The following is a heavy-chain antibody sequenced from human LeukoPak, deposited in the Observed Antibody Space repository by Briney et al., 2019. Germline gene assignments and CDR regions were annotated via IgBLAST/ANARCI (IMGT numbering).Heavy chain of an antibody. V-gene: IGHV3-30*09. Sequence: PGKSLRLSCAVSGFTFSSYAMHWVRQPPGKGLDGVAVISYDESNKYYADSAKGRFAIFRDNSKNTLYSQMNSLVAEDTAVYYCGRDPSSWYESAYYYYGMDVWSKGTTVTV. CDR2: ISYDESNK. CDR1: GFTFSSYA. J-gene: IGHJ6*04. CDR3: GRDPSSWYESAYYYYGMDV. D-gene: IGHD6-13*01.